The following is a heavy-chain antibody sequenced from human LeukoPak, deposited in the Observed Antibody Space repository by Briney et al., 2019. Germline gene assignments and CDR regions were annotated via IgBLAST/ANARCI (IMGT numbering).Heavy chain of an antibody. CDR1: GFTFSSYE. J-gene: IGHJ5*02. D-gene: IGHD1-1*01. Sequence: GGSLRLSCAASGFTFSSYEMNWVRQAPGKGLEWVSYISSSGSTIYYADSVKGRFTISRDNAKNSLYLQMNSLRAEDTAVYYCAKGGVRELERRRGFDPWGQGTLVTVSS. CDR3: AKGGVRELERRRGFDP. CDR2: ISSSGSTI. V-gene: IGHV3-48*03.